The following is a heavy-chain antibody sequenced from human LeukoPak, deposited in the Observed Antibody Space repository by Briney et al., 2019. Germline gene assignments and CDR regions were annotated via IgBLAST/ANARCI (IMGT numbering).Heavy chain of an antibody. V-gene: IGHV4-4*08. CDR1: GGSISSYY. D-gene: IGHD4-17*01. CDR2: IYTSGST. J-gene: IGHJ4*02. Sequence: SETLSLTCTVSGGSISSYYWSWIRQPPGKGLEWIGYIYTSGSTNYNPSLKSRVTMSVDTSKNQFSLKLSSVTAADTAVYYCARDRGLTTVTTLDYWGQGTLVTVSS. CDR3: ARDRGLTTVTTLDY.